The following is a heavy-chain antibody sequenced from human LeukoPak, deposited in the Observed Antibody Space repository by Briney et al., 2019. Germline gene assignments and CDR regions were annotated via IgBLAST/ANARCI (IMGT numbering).Heavy chain of an antibody. CDR2: ISRNGGST. CDR1: GFTFSSFA. CDR3: VKDLRSDFMGILSRYLSY. Sequence: GGSLRLSCSASGFTFSSFAMHWVRQAPGKGLEYVAAISRNGGSTYYADSVKGRFTISRDNSKNTLYLQMSSLRAEDTAVYLCVKDLRSDFMGILSRYLSYWGRGTLVTVSS. V-gene: IGHV3-64D*09. J-gene: IGHJ4*02. D-gene: IGHD3-3*01.